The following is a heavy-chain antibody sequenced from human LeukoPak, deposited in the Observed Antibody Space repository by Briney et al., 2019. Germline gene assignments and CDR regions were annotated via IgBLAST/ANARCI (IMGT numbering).Heavy chain of an antibody. CDR2: LYTSGST. CDR3: ARGGSSGYYYG. J-gene: IGHJ4*02. D-gene: IGHD3-22*01. CDR1: GGSISSYY. V-gene: IGHV4-4*07. Sequence: SGTLSLTCTVSGGSISSYYWSWIRQPAGKGLEWIGRLYTSGSTNYNPSLKSRVTMSVDTSKNQFSLKLTSMTAADTAVYYRARGGSSGYYYGWGQGTLVTVSS.